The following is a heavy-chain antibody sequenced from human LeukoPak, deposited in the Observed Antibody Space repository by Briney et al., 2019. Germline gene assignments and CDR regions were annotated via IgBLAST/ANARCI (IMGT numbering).Heavy chain of an antibody. Sequence: ASVKVSCKASGYTFTSYGISWVRQAPGQGLEWMGWISAYNGNTNYAQKLQGRVTMTTDTSTSTAYMELRSLRSDDTAVYYCARDSVTIFGVVSFNLMAFEYWGQGTLVTVSS. CDR2: ISAYNGNT. J-gene: IGHJ4*02. D-gene: IGHD3-3*01. CDR3: ARDSVTIFGVVSFNLMAFEY. CDR1: GYTFTSYG. V-gene: IGHV1-18*01.